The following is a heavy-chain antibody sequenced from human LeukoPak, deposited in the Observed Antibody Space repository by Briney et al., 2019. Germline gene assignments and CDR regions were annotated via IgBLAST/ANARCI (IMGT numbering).Heavy chain of an antibody. D-gene: IGHD2/OR15-2a*01. CDR3: ARGEYGLFDY. CDR1: GGSISGGSYY. V-gene: IGHV4-61*01. Sequence: SETLSLTCTASGGSISGGSYYWSWIRQPPGKGLEWIGYIYYSGSTKYNLSLKSRVTISVDTSKNQLSLKLSSVTAADTAVYYCARGEYGLFDYWGQGTLVTVSS. J-gene: IGHJ4*02. CDR2: IYYSGST.